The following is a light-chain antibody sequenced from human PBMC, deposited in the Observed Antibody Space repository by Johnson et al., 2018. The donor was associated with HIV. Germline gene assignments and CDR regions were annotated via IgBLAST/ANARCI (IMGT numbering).Light chain of an antibody. CDR2: DNT. CDR1: SSNIGNNY. J-gene: IGLJ1*01. V-gene: IGLV1-51*01. CDR3: GTWDSSLSAYV. Sequence: QSVLTQPPSVSAAPGQRVTISCSGSSSNIGNNYIYWYQQLPGTAPKLLIYDNTKRPSGIPDRFSGSKSGTSATLGITGLQTGDEADYYCGTWDSSLSAYVFGTGTKVTVL.